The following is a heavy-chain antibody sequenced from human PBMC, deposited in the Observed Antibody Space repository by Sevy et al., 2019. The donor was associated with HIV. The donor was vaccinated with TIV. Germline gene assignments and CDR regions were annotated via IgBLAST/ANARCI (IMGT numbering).Heavy chain of an antibody. CDR2: FYYSGIT. D-gene: IGHD5-12*01. J-gene: IGHJ4*02. Sequence: SETLSLTCTVSGDSISSYYWSWIRQPPGKGLEWIGYFYYSGITNYNPSVKSRVTISVDTSRNQISLKLSSVTAADTAVYYCARGIVAYYFDYWGQGTPVTVSS. CDR1: GDSISSYY. CDR3: ARGIVAYYFDY. V-gene: IGHV4-59*01.